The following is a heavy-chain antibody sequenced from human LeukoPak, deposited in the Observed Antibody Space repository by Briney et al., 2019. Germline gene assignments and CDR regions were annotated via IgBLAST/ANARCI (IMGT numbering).Heavy chain of an antibody. CDR1: GFTFSSYV. D-gene: IGHD5-24*01. V-gene: IGHV3-23*01. CDR3: AKGRRDGFNYGIDV. Sequence: PGGSLRLSCAASGFTFSSYVMSWVRQAPGKGLQWVSDISGSGGSTYHADSVKGRFTISRDNSKNTLYLQMNSLRAEDTAVYYCAKGRRDGFNYGIDVWGQGTMVTVSS. J-gene: IGHJ3*01. CDR2: ISGSGGST.